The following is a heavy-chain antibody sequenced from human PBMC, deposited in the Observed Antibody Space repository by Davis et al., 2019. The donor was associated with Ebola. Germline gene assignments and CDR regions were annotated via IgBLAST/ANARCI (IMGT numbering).Heavy chain of an antibody. CDR1: GFTFSSYT. J-gene: IGHJ6*02. CDR3: ARGGSGGSLYYYYYGMDV. D-gene: IGHD2-15*01. V-gene: IGHV3-23*01. CDR2: ISGSGDIS. Sequence: GESLKISCAASGFTFSSYTMNWVRQAPGKGLEWVSSISGSGDISYYADSVKGRFTISRDNSKNTLYLQMNSLRAEDTAVYYCARGGSGGSLYYYYYGMDVWGQGTTVTVSS.